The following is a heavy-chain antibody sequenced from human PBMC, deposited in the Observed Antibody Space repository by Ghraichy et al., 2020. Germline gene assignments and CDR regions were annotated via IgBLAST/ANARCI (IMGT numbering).Heavy chain of an antibody. CDR1: GFTFTDYS. CDR3: ARDSGYAFDI. CDR2: IGISSTK. J-gene: IGHJ3*02. V-gene: IGHV3-69-1*02. Sequence: GGSLRLSCAASGFTFTDYSMNWVRQAPGKGLEWLSYIGISSTKYYADSVEGRFTISRDSAKNSLYLQLNSLRDEDTAVYYCARDSGYAFDIWGQGTMVTVSS. D-gene: IGHD3-10*01.